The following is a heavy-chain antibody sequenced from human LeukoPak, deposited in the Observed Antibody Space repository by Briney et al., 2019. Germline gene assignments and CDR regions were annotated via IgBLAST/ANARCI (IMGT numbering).Heavy chain of an antibody. CDR1: GYTFTGYY. D-gene: IGHD5-18*01. CDR2: INPNSGGT. J-gene: IGHJ4*02. Sequence: GASVKVSCKASGYTFTGYYMHWVRQAPGQGLEWMGWINPNSGGTNYAQKFQGRVTMTRDTSISTAYMELSRLRSDDTAVYYCASGPWGYSYGYYFDYWGQGTLVTVSS. V-gene: IGHV1-2*02. CDR3: ASGPWGYSYGYYFDY.